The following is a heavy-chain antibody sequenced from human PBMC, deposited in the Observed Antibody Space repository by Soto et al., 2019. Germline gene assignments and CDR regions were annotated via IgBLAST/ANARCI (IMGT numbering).Heavy chain of an antibody. Sequence: QVQLQQWGAELLKPSETLSLTCGVYGGSFSGYYWSWIRQPPGKGLEWIGEVNHSGSTNYNPSLKSRFTISVDTSKNQFSLKLSSVTAADTALYYCARKYLPYYGSGSPYGMDVWGQGTTVTVSS. CDR1: GGSFSGYY. J-gene: IGHJ6*02. CDR2: VNHSGST. CDR3: ARKYLPYYGSGSPYGMDV. V-gene: IGHV4-34*01. D-gene: IGHD3-10*01.